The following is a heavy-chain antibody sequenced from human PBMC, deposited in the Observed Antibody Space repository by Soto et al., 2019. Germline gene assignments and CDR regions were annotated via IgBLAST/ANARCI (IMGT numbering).Heavy chain of an antibody. J-gene: IGHJ4*02. CDR1: GFTVSSNY. CDR3: ASHSSDLHFDY. V-gene: IGHV3-53*01. Sequence: VGSLRLSCAASGFTVSSNYMSWVRQAPGKGLEWVSVIYSGGSTYYADSVKGQFTISRDNSKNTLYLQMNSLRAEDTAVYYCASHSSDLHFDYWGQGTLVTVSS. D-gene: IGHD3-22*01. CDR2: IYSGGST.